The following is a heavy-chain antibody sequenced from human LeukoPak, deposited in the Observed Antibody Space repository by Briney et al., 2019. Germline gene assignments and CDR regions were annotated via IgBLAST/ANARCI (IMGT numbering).Heavy chain of an antibody. CDR2: ISSSSSYI. J-gene: IGHJ6*03. CDR3: ARANDNYYYYYMDV. CDR1: GFSLSSYA. V-gene: IGHV3-21*01. D-gene: IGHD3-9*01. Sequence: GGSLRLSCAASGFSLSSYAIHWVRQAPGKGLEWVSSISSSSSYIYDADSVKGRFTISRDNAKNSLYLQMNSLRAEDTAVYYCARANDNYYYYYMDVWGKGTTVTIS.